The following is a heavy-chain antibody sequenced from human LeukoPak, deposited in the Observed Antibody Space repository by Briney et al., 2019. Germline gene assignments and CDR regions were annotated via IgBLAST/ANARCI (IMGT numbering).Heavy chain of an antibody. CDR1: GGSIRSHD. CDR3: ARGPGVPDAIWDV. D-gene: IGHD2-2*02. J-gene: IGHJ6*04. CDR2: INYSGRS. Sequence: SETLSLTCTLSGGSIRSHDWRWIRQPTGKGREWIGYINYSGRSNYNHSLESRVTISVDMSKTQFSLKLSSVSAGDTAVYYCARGPGVPDAIWDVWGKGNTVTVSS. V-gene: IGHV4-59*11.